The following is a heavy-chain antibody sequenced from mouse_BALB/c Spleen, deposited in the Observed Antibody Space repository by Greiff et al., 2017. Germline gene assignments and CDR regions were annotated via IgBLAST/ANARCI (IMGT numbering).Heavy chain of an antibody. CDR2: ISYDGSN. CDR1: GYSITSGYY. V-gene: IGHV3-6*02. Sequence: DVHLVESGPGLVKPSQSLSLTCSVTGYSITSGYYWNWIRQFPGNKLEWMGYISYDGSNNYNPSLKNRISITRDTSKNQFFLKLNSVTTEDTATYYCARGVGYWGQGTTLTVSS. D-gene: IGHD1-1*02. J-gene: IGHJ2*01. CDR3: ARGVGY.